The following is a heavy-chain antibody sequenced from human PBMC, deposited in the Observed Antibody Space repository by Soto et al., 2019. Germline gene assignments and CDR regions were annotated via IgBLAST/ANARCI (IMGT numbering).Heavy chain of an antibody. V-gene: IGHV3-74*03. J-gene: IGHJ6*02. CDR3: ARDGQSGFWSGYYLDG. CDR1: GFTLSSYW. Sequence: GSLRLSCEASGFTLSSYWMHWVRQVPGKGLVWVSRVSNDGSLTKYADSVKGRFTISRDNAKNRLYLQMNSLRVEDTAVYYCARDGQSGFWSGYYLDGWGQGTTVTVSS. CDR2: VSNDGSLT. D-gene: IGHD3-3*01.